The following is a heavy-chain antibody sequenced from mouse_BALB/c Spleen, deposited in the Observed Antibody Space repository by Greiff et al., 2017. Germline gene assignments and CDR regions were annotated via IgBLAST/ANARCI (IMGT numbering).Heavy chain of an antibody. V-gene: IGHV5-12-2*01. J-gene: IGHJ4*01. Sequence: EVKVVESGGGLVQPGGSLKLSCAASGFTFSSYTMSWVRQTPEKRLEWVAYISNGGGSTYYPDTVKGRFTISRDNAKNTLYLQMSSLKSEDTAMYYCARRYGNYPCAMDYWGQGTSVTVSS. CDR2: ISNGGGST. CDR1: GFTFSSYT. D-gene: IGHD2-10*02. CDR3: ARRYGNYPCAMDY.